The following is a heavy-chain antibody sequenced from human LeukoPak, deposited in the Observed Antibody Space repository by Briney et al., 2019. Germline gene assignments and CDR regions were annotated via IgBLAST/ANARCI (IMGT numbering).Heavy chain of an antibody. V-gene: IGHV3-23*01. CDR1: DFTFRSFP. CDR2: ITSGGTT. J-gene: IGHJ4*02. Sequence: GGSLNLPFPPPDFTFRSFPLTWVRQAQGKGLEWFSAITSGGTTYYADSVKGRFTISRDNSKNTLYLQMNSLRAEDTAVYYCGRRYGDYYHPIANWGQGTLVTVSS. D-gene: IGHD4-17*01. CDR3: GRRYGDYYHPIAN.